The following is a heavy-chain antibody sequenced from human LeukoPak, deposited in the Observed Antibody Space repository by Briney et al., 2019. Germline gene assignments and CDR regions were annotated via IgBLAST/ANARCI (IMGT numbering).Heavy chain of an antibody. CDR3: ARVAYGDYDSSAFDM. CDR2: INPNSGGT. D-gene: IGHD4-17*01. Sequence: ASVKVSCKASGYTFSGYYMHWVRQARGQGLEWMGWINPNSGGTNYAQKFQGRVTMTRDTSINTAYMELSRLRSDDTAVYYCARVAYGDYDSSAFDMWGQGTMVTLSS. J-gene: IGHJ3*02. V-gene: IGHV1-2*02. CDR1: GYTFSGYY.